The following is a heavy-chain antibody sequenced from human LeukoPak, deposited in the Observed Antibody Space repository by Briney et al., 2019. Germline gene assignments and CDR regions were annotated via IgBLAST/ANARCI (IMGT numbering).Heavy chain of an antibody. CDR1: RFTFSEDW. CDR3: TTASWGSVILFDY. J-gene: IGHJ4*02. V-gene: IGHV3-7*01. D-gene: IGHD7-27*01. Sequence: GGSLRLSCAASRFTFSEDWMSWVRQAPGKGLEWMANINQDGRDIYYVDSVRGRFTISRDNAKNALYLQMNSLRAEDTAVYYCTTASWGSVILFDYWGQGTLVTVSS. CDR2: INQDGRDI.